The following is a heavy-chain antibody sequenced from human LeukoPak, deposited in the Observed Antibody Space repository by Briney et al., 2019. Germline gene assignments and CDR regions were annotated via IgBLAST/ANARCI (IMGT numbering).Heavy chain of an antibody. CDR3: AKDLLVRGVINGFDY. CDR1: GFTFSDYG. CDR2: ISYDGSYE. V-gene: IGHV3-30*18. D-gene: IGHD3-10*01. Sequence: GGSLRLSCVASGFTFSDYGMHWVRQAPGKGLEWVAVISYDGSYEHYVDSVKGRFAISRDNSKNTVFLQMNSLRPEDTAIYFCAKDLLVRGVINGFDYWGQGTLTTVSS. J-gene: IGHJ4*02.